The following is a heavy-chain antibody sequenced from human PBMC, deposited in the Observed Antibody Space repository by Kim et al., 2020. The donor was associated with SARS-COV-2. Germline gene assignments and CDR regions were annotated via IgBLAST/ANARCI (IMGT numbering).Heavy chain of an antibody. V-gene: IGHV4-31*03. CDR2: IYYSGST. CDR1: GGSISSGGYY. CDR3: ARGVNWNHQFFDY. J-gene: IGHJ4*02. Sequence: SETLSLTCTVSGGSISSGGYYWSWIRQHPGKGLEWIGYIYYSGSTYYNPSLKSRVTISVDTSKNQFSLKLSSVTAADTAVYYCARGVNWNHQFFDYWGQGTLVTVSS. D-gene: IGHD1-20*01.